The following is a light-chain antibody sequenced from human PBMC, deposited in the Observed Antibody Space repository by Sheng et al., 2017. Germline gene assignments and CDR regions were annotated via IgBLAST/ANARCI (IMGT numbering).Light chain of an antibody. CDR3: QQYGSPTT. J-gene: IGKJ4*01. V-gene: IGKV3-20*01. CDR1: QSVSNSY. CDR2: GAS. Sequence: EIVLTQSPGTLSLSPGERATLSCRASQSVSNSYLAWYQQKPGQAPRLLIYGASSRATGIADRFTGSGSGTDFSLTISRLEPEDFAVYYCQQYGSPTTFAGGTKVEIK.